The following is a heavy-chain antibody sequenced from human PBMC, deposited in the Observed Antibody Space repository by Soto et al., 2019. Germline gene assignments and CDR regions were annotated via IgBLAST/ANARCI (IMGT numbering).Heavy chain of an antibody. CDR3: AREVPGTDYYYMDV. J-gene: IGHJ6*03. CDR2: IDHGGSA. D-gene: IGHD3-10*01. CDR1: GGSLNGFQ. V-gene: IGHV4-34*01. Sequence: QVHLQQWGAGLVRPSETLFLTCAVYGGSLNGFQWSWIRQAPGKRLEGIGQIDHGGSANYNPSLKSRVILSVDSSKSQLSLTVTSVTAADSAVYYCAREVPGTDYYYMDVWGKGTTVTVSS.